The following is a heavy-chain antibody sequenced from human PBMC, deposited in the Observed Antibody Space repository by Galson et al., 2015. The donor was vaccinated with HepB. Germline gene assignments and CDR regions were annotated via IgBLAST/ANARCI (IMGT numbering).Heavy chain of an antibody. CDR2: IENYAADM. CDR3: ATISWGCFEH. CDR1: GFTFSDPW. V-gene: IGHV3-7*01. J-gene: IGHJ4*02. Sequence: SLRLSCDASGFTFSDPWMSWVRQAPGKGLEFVATIENYAADMYYVDSVKGRFTISRDNGKNALYLQMTSLRAEDTAVYFCATISWGCFEHWGQGSLVTVSS. D-gene: IGHD3-16*01.